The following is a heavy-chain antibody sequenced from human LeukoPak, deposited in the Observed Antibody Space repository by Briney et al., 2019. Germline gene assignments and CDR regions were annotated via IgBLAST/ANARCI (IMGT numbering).Heavy chain of an antibody. CDR3: ARAPRYGDPVDY. Sequence: PGGSLRLSCAASGFTFSTYSMNWVRQAPGKGLEWVSYISSSSNTIYYADSVKGRFTISRDNAKNSLYLLMDGLRAEDTAVYYCARAPRYGDPVDYWGQGTLVTVSS. D-gene: IGHD4-17*01. V-gene: IGHV3-48*01. CDR1: GFTFSTYS. J-gene: IGHJ4*02. CDR2: ISSSSNTI.